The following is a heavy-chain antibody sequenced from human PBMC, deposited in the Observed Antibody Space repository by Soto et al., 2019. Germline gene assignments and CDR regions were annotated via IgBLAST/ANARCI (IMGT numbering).Heavy chain of an antibody. V-gene: IGHV5-51*01. CDR2: IYPGDSDT. CDR3: VTEGHSSGWGWWAY. CDR1: GYSFTSYW. J-gene: IGHJ4*02. Sequence: GESLKISCKVSGYSFTSYWIGWVRQMPGKGLEWMGIIYPGDSDTRYSPSFQGQVTISADKSISTAYLQWSSLETEDTAVYYCVTEGHSSGWGWWAYWGQGTLVTVSS. D-gene: IGHD6-25*01.